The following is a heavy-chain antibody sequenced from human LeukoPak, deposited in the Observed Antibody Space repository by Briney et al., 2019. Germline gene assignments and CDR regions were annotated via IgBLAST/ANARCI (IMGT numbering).Heavy chain of an antibody. Sequence: GGSLRLSCAASGFTFSSYAMSWVRQAPGKGLEWVAVISYDGSNKYYVNSVKGRFTISRDNSKNTLHLQMNSPRAGDTAVYYCAKDPWGGSNPSSMDVWGQGTTVTVSS. J-gene: IGHJ6*02. V-gene: IGHV3-30*18. CDR1: GFTFSSYA. D-gene: IGHD1-26*01. CDR2: ISYDGSNK. CDR3: AKDPWGGSNPSSMDV.